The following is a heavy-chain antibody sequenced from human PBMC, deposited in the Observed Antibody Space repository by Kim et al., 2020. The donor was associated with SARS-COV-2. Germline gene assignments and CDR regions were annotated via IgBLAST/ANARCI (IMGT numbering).Heavy chain of an antibody. CDR2: ISHDGSNK. CDR3: ARNACTGGNCYTHNYYYYYGMDV. V-gene: IGHV3-30-3*01. CDR1: GFTFSDYI. Sequence: GGSLRLSCAASGFTFSDYIMFWVRQAPGRGLEWVALISHDGSNKYYADSVRDRFTISRDNSKNTLYLQMNSLGGADTAVYYCARNACTGGNCYTHNYYYYYGMDVWGQGTTVIVSS. J-gene: IGHJ6*02. D-gene: IGHD2-8*02.